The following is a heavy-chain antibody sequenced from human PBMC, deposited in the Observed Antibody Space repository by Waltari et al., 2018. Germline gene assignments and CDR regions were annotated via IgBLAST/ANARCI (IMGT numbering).Heavy chain of an antibody. CDR2: LEPEDGET. CDR3: ATVAARPDDYYYYGMDV. V-gene: IGHV1-24*01. J-gene: IGHJ6*02. D-gene: IGHD6-6*01. Sequence: QVQLVQSGAEVKKPGASVKVSCKVSGYTLTELSLHWVRQAPGKGLEWVGSLEPEDGETNNAQKFQGRVTNTEDTSTDTAYMELSSLRSEDTAVYYCATVAARPDDYYYYGMDVWGQGTTVTVSS. CDR1: GYTLTELS.